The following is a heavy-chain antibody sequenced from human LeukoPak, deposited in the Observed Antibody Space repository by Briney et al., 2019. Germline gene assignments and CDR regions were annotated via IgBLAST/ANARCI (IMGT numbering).Heavy chain of an antibody. J-gene: IGHJ4*02. D-gene: IGHD2-8*01. CDR1: GFSFGDYA. CDR3: TREGIPYQFDY. V-gene: IGHV3-49*04. CDR2: IRGRLYGGTT. Sequence: SGGSLRLSCTASGFSFGDYAMSCVRQAPGEGLEWVGFIRGRLYGGTTEYAASVKDRITISRDDSKSIAYLQINSLKTEDTAVYYCTREGIPYQFDYWGRGTLVTVSS.